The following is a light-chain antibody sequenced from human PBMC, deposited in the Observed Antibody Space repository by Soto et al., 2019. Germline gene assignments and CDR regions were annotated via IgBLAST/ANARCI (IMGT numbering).Light chain of an antibody. CDR2: NNN. J-gene: IGLJ1*01. Sequence: QSVLTQPPSASGTPGQRATISCSGSSSNIGSNTVNWYQQLPGTAPKLLMYNNNERPSGVPDRFSGSKSGTSASLAISGLQSEDEADYYCAAWDDSLNGHVFGPGTK. V-gene: IGLV1-44*01. CDR1: SSNIGSNT. CDR3: AAWDDSLNGHV.